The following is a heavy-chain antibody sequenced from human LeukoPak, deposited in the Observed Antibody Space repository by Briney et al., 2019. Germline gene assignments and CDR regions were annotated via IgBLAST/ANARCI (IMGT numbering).Heavy chain of an antibody. Sequence: GGSLRLSCAASGFTFSHYGMHWVRQTPGKGLEWVTFIRYDGSNKYYADSVKGRFTISRDNSKNTLYLQMNSLETEDTAVYYCTTAVRELPWRYMDVWGKGTTVTISS. V-gene: IGHV3-30*02. J-gene: IGHJ6*03. CDR3: TTAVRELPWRYMDV. CDR1: GFTFSHYG. CDR2: IRYDGSNK. D-gene: IGHD3-10*01.